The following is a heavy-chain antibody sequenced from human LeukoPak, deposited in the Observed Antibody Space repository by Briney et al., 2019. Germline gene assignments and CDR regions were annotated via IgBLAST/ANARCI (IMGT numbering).Heavy chain of an antibody. Sequence: SVKVSCKASGGTFSSYAISWVRQAPGQGLEWMGGIIPIFGTANYAQKFQGRVTITTDESTSTAYMELSSLRSEDTAVYYCALWGCSGYDNNWFDPWGQGTLVTVSS. V-gene: IGHV1-69*05. CDR3: ALWGCSGYDNNWFDP. CDR2: IIPIFGTA. J-gene: IGHJ5*02. CDR1: GGTFSSYA. D-gene: IGHD5-12*01.